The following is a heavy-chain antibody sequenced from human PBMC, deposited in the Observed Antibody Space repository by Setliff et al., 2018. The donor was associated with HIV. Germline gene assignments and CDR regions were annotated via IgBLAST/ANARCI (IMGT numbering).Heavy chain of an antibody. J-gene: IGHJ3*02. CDR3: ARDVTVVWGVSFFYVFDT. CDR1: GGSISSGSYY. CDR2: IYTSGKT. V-gene: IGHV4-61*02. D-gene: IGHD3-10*01. Sequence: PSETLSLTCTVSGGSISSGSYYWTWIRQSAGKGLEWIGRIYTSGKTSYNPSLKSRVTISADASKSQFSLKLTSVTAADTAIYYCARDVTVVWGVSFFYVFDTWGQGTMVTVSS.